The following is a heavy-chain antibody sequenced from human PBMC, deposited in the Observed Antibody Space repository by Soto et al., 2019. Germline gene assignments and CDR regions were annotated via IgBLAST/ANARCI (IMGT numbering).Heavy chain of an antibody. Sequence: EVQLLESGGGLVQPGGSLRLSCAASGFTFSSYAMSWVRQAPGKGLEWVSAISGSGGSTYYADSVKGRFTISRDNSKNSLDRQMNSLRAEDTAVRYGAKIPHGSSCFWDAFDIWGQGSMVTVSS. J-gene: IGHJ3*02. CDR3: AKIPHGSSCFWDAFDI. D-gene: IGHD6-13*01. CDR1: GFTFSSYA. CDR2: ISGSGGST. V-gene: IGHV3-23*01.